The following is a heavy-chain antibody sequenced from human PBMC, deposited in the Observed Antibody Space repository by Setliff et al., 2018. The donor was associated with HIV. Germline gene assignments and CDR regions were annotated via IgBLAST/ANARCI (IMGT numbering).Heavy chain of an antibody. CDR3: ARDRIIGRGYTIRYYYMDV. J-gene: IGHJ6*03. D-gene: IGHD3-16*02. Sequence: GGSLRLSCAASRSTCSGCSVHWVRQAPGKGLEWVALILYDVSIRYYADSVKGRFTISRDRSKSTLYLQMNRLRTEDTAVYYCARDRIIGRGYTIRYYYMDVWGKGTTVTVSS. CDR1: RSTCSGCS. CDR2: ILYDVSIR. V-gene: IGHV3-30*04.